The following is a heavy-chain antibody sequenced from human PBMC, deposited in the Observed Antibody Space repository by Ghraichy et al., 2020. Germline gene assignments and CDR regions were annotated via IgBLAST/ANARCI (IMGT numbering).Heavy chain of an antibody. V-gene: IGHV3-7*03. CDR1: GFTFSSYW. J-gene: IGHJ2*01. D-gene: IGHD2-2*02. CDR3: ARDVIVVVPAAIGVPYWYFDL. Sequence: GGSLRLSCAASGFTFSSYWMSWVRQAPGKGLEWVANIKQDGSEKYYVDSVKGRFTISRDNAKNSLYLQMNSLRAEDTAVYYCARDVIVVVPAAIGVPYWYFDLWGRGTLVTVSS. CDR2: IKQDGSEK.